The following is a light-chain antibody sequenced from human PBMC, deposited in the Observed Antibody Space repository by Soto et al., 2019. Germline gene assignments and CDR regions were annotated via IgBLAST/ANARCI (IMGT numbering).Light chain of an antibody. Sequence: QSALTQPASVSGSPGQSITISCTGTSSDVGSYNLVSWYQQHPGKAPKLMIYEGSKRPSGVSNRFSGSKSGNTASLTISGLQAEDEADYYCCSSAGSSTEVFGTGTKLTVL. V-gene: IGLV2-23*01. CDR1: SSDVGSYNL. CDR3: CSSAGSSTEV. CDR2: EGS. J-gene: IGLJ1*01.